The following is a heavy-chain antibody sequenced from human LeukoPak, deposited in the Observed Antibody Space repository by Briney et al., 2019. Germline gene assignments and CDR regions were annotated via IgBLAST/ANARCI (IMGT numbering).Heavy chain of an antibody. V-gene: IGHV1-8*01. D-gene: IGHD6-13*01. J-gene: IGHJ4*02. CDR1: GYTFTSSD. Sequence: ASAKVSCKASGYTFTSSDINWVRQAAGQGLAWMGWINPNSGRTGYAQKFQGRVTMTANHSISTAYMELSSLRFDDTAVYYCARGRSGLAAAGTYDYWGQGTLITVSS. CDR2: INPNSGRT. CDR3: ARGRSGLAAAGTYDY.